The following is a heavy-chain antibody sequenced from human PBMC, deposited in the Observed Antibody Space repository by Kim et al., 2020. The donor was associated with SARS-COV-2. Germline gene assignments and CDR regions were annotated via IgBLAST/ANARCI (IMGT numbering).Heavy chain of an antibody. D-gene: IGHD6-6*01. CDR1: GFTFSTYI. Sequence: GGSLRLSCAASGFTFSTYIMDWVRQAPGKGLEWVSSITGNGGHIHYADSVKGRFTISRDNARNSLYLEMNSLRAEDTAVYYCARWGGGEYSSSNNWFDPWGQGTLVTGS. CDR3: ARWGGGEYSSSNNWFDP. J-gene: IGHJ5*01. CDR2: ITGNGGHI. V-gene: IGHV3-21*03.